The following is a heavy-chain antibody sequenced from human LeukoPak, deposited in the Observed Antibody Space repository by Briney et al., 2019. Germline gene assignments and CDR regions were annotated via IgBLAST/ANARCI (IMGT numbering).Heavy chain of an antibody. J-gene: IGHJ6*02. CDR3: ANDRRGGLTYYGMDV. CDR1: GFTFDDYA. Sequence: GGSLRLSCAASGFTFDDYAMHWVRQAPGKGLEWVSGISWNSGSIGYADSVKGRFTISRDNAKNSLYLQMNSLRAEDTALYYCANDRRGGLTYYGMDVWGQGTTVTVSS. V-gene: IGHV3-9*01. CDR2: ISWNSGSI. D-gene: IGHD2-21*02.